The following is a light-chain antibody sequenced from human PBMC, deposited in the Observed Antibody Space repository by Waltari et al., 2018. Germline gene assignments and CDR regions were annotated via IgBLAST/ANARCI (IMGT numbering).Light chain of an antibody. CDR1: QTISSW. V-gene: IGKV1-5*01. CDR3: QQYNSYLRT. CDR2: DAS. Sequence: DIQMTQSPSTLSASVGDRVTITCRASQTISSWLAWYQQKPGKAPNLLIYDASSLGSGVPSRFSGSGSGTEFTLTISSLQSDDFAIYYCQQYNSYLRTFGGGTKVEIK. J-gene: IGKJ4*01.